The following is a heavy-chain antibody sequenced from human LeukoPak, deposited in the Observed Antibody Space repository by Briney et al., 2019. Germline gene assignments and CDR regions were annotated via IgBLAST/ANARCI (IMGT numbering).Heavy chain of an antibody. CDR1: GFTFSSYA. D-gene: IGHD3-10*01. CDR3: AAVWFRELGGAFDI. J-gene: IGHJ3*02. CDR2: ISYDGSNK. V-gene: IGHV3-30-3*01. Sequence: PGGSLRLSCAASGFTFSSYAMHWVRQAPGKGLEWVAVISYDGSNKYYADSVKGRFTISRDNSKNTLYLQMNSLRAEDTAVYYCAAVWFRELGGAFDIWGQGTMVTVSS.